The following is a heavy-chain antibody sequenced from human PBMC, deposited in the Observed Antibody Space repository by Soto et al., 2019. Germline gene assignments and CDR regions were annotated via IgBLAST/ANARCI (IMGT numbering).Heavy chain of an antibody. D-gene: IGHD3-22*01. CDR2: ISGSGGST. CDR1: GFTFSSYA. CDR3: ARDPYYYDSSGYLRPFYYYYGMDV. J-gene: IGHJ6*02. Sequence: GGSLRLSCAASGFTFSSYAMSWVRQATGKGLEWVSAISGSGGSTYYADSVKGRFTISRDNSKNTLYLQMNSLRAEDTAVYYCARDPYYYDSSGYLRPFYYYYGMDVWGQGTTVTVS. V-gene: IGHV3-23*01.